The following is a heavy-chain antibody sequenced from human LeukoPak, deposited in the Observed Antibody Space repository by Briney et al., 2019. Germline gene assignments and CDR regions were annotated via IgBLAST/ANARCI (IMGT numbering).Heavy chain of an antibody. CDR1: GLPFVSYG. J-gene: IGHJ4*02. CDR3: ARAHPGDYSDFQFDY. D-gene: IGHD4-11*01. V-gene: IGHV3-48*01. CDR2: LGSTSSTI. Sequence: SGGSRRLSCEALGLPFVSYGITWVGKAPGKGRGWVPSLGSTSSTIYYADSVKGRFTISRDNAKNSLYLQMNSLRAEDTAVYYCARAHPGDYSDFQFDYWGQGTLVTVSS.